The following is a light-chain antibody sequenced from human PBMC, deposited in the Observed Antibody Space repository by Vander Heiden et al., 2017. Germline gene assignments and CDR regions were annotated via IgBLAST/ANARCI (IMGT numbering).Light chain of an antibody. Sequence: EIVMTQSPATLSVSPGERATLSCRASQSVSSNLAWYQQKPGQAPRLLIYGASTRATGIPARFSGSGSGTEFTLTISSLQSEDFAVYYCQQDNNWRWTFGHGTKVDIK. CDR2: GAS. V-gene: IGKV3-15*01. CDR1: QSVSSN. J-gene: IGKJ3*01. CDR3: QQDNNWRWT.